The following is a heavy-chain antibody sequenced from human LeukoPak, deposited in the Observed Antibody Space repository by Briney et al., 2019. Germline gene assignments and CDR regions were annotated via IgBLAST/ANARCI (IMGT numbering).Heavy chain of an antibody. Sequence: GGSLRLSCAASGFTFSTYAMTWVRQAPGKGLEWVAVIWYDGSNKYYADSVKGRFTISRDNSKNTLYLQMNSLRAEDTAVHYCGRDLGGRSGYWGQGTLVTVSS. CDR2: IWYDGSNK. J-gene: IGHJ4*02. D-gene: IGHD1-26*01. CDR3: GRDLGGRSGY. V-gene: IGHV3-33*08. CDR1: GFTFSTYA.